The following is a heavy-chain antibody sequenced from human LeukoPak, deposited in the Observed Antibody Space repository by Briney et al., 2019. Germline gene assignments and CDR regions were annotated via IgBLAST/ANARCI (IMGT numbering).Heavy chain of an antibody. CDR2: IIPIFGTA. CDR3: ARAPQAQWLFDY. CDR1: GYTFTSYA. V-gene: IGHV1-69*13. Sequence: GASVKVSCKASGYTFTSYAMNWVRQAPGQGLEWMGGIIPIFGTANYAQKFQGRVTITADESTSTAYMELSSLRSEDTAVYYCARAPQAQWLFDYWGQGTLVTVSS. D-gene: IGHD6-19*01. J-gene: IGHJ4*02.